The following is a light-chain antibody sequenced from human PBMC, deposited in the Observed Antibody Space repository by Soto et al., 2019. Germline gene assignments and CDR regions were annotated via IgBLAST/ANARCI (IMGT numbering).Light chain of an antibody. V-gene: IGLV4-60*02. CDR1: SGHSSYI. CDR2: LEGSGSY. CDR3: VTWDSNTRV. Sequence: QLVLTQSSSASASLGSSVKLTCTLSSGHSSYIIAWHQQQPGKAPRYLMKLEGSGSYNKGSGVPDRFSGYSSGADRYLTISNLQFEDEADYYCVTWDSNTRVFGGGTKLTVL. J-gene: IGLJ3*02.